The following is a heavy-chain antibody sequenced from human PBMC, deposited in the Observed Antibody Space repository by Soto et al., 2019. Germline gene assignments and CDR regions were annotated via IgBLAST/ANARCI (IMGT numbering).Heavy chain of an antibody. D-gene: IGHD2-21*01. CDR1: GFSFSNKA. V-gene: IGHV3-23*01. CDR2: ISGNGVST. CDR3: AKENGFQFINLGASGFDY. J-gene: IGHJ4*02. Sequence: EVLLLESGGGLVQPGGSLRLSCAASGFSFSNKAMSWVRQAPGKGLEWVSIISGNGVSTYYTDSLKGRFTISRDNSKNMVYLEMKSLRVEDTAVYYCAKENGFQFINLGASGFDYWGQGSLVSVSS.